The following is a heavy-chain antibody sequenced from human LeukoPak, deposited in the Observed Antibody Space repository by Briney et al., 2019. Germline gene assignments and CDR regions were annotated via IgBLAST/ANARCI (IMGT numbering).Heavy chain of an antibody. D-gene: IGHD3-22*01. CDR1: GFTVSDFY. J-gene: IGHJ4*02. CDR3: AREQWFRWDY. Sequence: GGALRLACAASGFTVSDFYRVWSRQAPGKGVGCVSYISRGRESRGGDSIYYAHSVKGRFPISRDNAQNSVYLQLNSLKAEDTAVYYCAREQWFRWDYWGQGPLVTVSS. CDR2: ISRGRESRGGDSI. V-gene: IGHV3-11*01.